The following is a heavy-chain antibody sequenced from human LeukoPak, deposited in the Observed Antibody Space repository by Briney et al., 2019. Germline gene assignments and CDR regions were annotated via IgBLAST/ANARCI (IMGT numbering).Heavy chain of an antibody. J-gene: IGHJ4*02. Sequence: SETLSLTCTVSGGSISSSSYYWGWIRQPPGTALEWIGSIYYRGSTYYNPSLKSRVTISVDTSKNQFSLKLSSVAAADTAVYYCARDADGGLDYWGQGTLVTVSS. D-gene: IGHD4-23*01. CDR1: GGSISSSSYY. V-gene: IGHV4-39*07. CDR2: IYYRGST. CDR3: ARDADGGLDY.